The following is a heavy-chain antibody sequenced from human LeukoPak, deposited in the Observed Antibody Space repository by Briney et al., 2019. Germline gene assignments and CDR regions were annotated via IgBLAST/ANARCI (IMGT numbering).Heavy chain of an antibody. CDR2: ISGSGGST. Sequence: GASLRLSCAASGFTFSSYAMSWVRQAPGKWLDWVSAISGSGGSTYYADSVKGRFTISRDNSKNTLYLQMNSLRAEDTAVYYCAKGPGQWLVPGAFDYWGQGTLVTVSS. J-gene: IGHJ4*02. CDR1: GFTFSSYA. CDR3: AKGPGQWLVPGAFDY. V-gene: IGHV3-23*01. D-gene: IGHD6-19*01.